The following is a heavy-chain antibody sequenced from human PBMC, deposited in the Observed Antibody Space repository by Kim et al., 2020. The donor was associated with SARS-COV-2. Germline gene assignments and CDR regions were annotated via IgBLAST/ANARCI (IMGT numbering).Heavy chain of an antibody. V-gene: IGHV4-39*01. D-gene: IGHD3-9*01. CDR2: IYYSGST. CDR1: GGSISSSSYY. J-gene: IGHJ1*01. CDR3: ARQNYDILTGRMLGEYFQH. Sequence: SETLSLTCTVSGGSISSSSYYWGWIRQPPGKGLEWIGSIYYSGSTYYNPSLKSRVTISVDTSKNQFSLKLSSVTAADTAVYYCARQNYDILTGRMLGEYFQHWGQGTLVTVSS.